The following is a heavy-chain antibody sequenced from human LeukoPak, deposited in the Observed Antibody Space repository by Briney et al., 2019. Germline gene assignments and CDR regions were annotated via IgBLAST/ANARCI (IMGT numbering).Heavy chain of an antibody. J-gene: IGHJ4*02. CDR2: ISRSGGST. V-gene: IGHV3-23*01. Sequence: PGGSLRLSCAASGFTFSIYAMLGVREAREEALEGVSAISRSGGSTYYADSVKGRFTISRDNSKNTLYLQMNSLKTEDTAVYYCTTRPLIAARSSDYWGQGTLVTVSS. CDR3: TTRPLIAARSSDY. CDR1: GFTFSIYA. D-gene: IGHD6-6*01.